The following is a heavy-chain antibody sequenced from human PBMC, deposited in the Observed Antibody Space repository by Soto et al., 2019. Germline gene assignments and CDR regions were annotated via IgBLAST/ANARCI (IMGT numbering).Heavy chain of an antibody. D-gene: IGHD2-2*01. Sequence: GGSLRLSCAASGFTLSNYWMMWVHQAPGKGLEWVANIKQDGSEKFYVDSVRGRFTISRDNAKNSLYLQMNSLRAEDTAVYFCARITSASADWGQGTLVTVSS. V-gene: IGHV3-7*01. J-gene: IGHJ4*02. CDR2: IKQDGSEK. CDR1: GFTLSNYW. CDR3: ARITSASAD.